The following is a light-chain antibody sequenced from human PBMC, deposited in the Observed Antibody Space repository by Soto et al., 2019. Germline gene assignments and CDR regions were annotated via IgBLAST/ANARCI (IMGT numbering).Light chain of an antibody. J-gene: IGKJ4*01. Sequence: DIQVTQSPSSLSASVEDRVTITCRASQGMRNDLGWYQQKPGKAPKRLIYAASSLQSGVPSRFSGSVSGTKFTLTVSSLQPEDFATYYCLQQSSYPPLTFGGGNKVEIK. CDR1: QGMRND. CDR2: AAS. CDR3: LQQSSYPPLT. V-gene: IGKV1-17*01.